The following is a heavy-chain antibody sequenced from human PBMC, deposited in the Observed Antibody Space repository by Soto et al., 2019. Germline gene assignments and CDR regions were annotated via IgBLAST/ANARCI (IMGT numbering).Heavy chain of an antibody. Sequence: LSLTCSIYSGSFSGYYWSWIRQPPGKGLEWIGGISQSGNTNYSPSLKSRVSISIDTSKKQFSLNLASVSAADTAVYYCARAPKVSGSSQTRPDFWGQGTLVTVSS. CDR1: SGSFSGYY. CDR3: ARAPKVSGSSQTRPDF. D-gene: IGHD6-6*01. J-gene: IGHJ4*02. V-gene: IGHV4-34*01. CDR2: ISQSGNT.